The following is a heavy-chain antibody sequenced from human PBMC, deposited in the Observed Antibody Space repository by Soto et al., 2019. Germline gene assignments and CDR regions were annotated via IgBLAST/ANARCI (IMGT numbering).Heavy chain of an antibody. V-gene: IGHV4-34*01. CDR3: ARGGIVVVKGRNWFDP. CDR1: GGSFSGYY. CDR2: INHSGST. D-gene: IGHD3-22*01. J-gene: IGHJ5*02. Sequence: QVQLQQWGAGLLKPSETLSLTCAVYGGSFSGYYWSWIRQPPGKGLEWIGEINHSGSTNYNPSLKSRVTISVDTSKNQFSLKLSSVTAADTAVYYCARGGIVVVKGRNWFDPWGQGTLVTVSS.